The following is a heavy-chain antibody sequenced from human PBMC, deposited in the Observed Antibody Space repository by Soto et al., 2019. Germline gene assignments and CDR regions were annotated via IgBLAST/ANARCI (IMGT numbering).Heavy chain of an antibody. D-gene: IGHD3-10*01. Sequence: EVQLLESGGGLVQPGGSLRLSCAASGVTFSSYAMSWVRQAPGKGLEWVSAISGSGGSTYYANSVKGRFTISRDNSKNTLYLQMNSLKAEDTAVYYCAKDDAGEGWFDPWGQGTLVTVSS. CDR2: ISGSGGST. J-gene: IGHJ5*02. CDR1: GVTFSSYA. V-gene: IGHV3-23*01. CDR3: AKDDAGEGWFDP.